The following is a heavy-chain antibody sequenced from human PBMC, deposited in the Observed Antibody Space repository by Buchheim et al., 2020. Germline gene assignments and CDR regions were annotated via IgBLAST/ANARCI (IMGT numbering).Heavy chain of an antibody. CDR3: ARGGYSYTFDY. CDR1: GGSFSGYS. J-gene: IGHJ4*02. D-gene: IGHD5-18*01. CDR2: MNHSGNT. V-gene: IGHV4-34*01. Sequence: QVQLQQWGAGLLKTSETLSLTCAVYGGSFSGYSWTWIRQPPGKGLEWIGEMNHSGNTNYSPSLKRRVNISEDKSKNRFSLKLSSVTAADTAVYYCARGGYSYTFDYWGQGTL.